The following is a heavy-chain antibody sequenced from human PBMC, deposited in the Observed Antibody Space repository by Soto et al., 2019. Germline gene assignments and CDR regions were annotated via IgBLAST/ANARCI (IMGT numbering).Heavy chain of an antibody. V-gene: IGHV4-59*01. Sequence: PSETLSLTCTVSGGSISSYYWSWIRQPPGKGLEWIGYIYYSGSTNYNPSLKSRVTISVDTSKNQFSLKLSSVTAADTAVYYCARGSEGPYYYYYMDVWGKGTTVTVSS. CDR3: ARGSEGPYYYYYMDV. J-gene: IGHJ6*03. CDR2: IYYSGST. CDR1: GGSISSYY.